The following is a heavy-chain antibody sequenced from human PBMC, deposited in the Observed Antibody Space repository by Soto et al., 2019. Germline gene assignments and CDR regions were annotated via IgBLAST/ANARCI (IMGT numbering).Heavy chain of an antibody. CDR1: GFTCSEHY. Sequence: GSLRLSCAASGFTCSEHYMDWVRQAPGKGLEWIGEIYHSGSTNYNPSLKSRVTISVDKSKNQFSLKLSSVTAADTAVYYCARVSGSYYYGMDVWGQGTTVTVSS. D-gene: IGHD1-26*01. V-gene: IGHV4-4*02. CDR2: IYHSGST. J-gene: IGHJ6*02. CDR3: ARVSGSYYYGMDV.